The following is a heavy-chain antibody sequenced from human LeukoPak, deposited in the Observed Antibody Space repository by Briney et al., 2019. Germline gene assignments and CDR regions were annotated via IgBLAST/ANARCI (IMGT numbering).Heavy chain of an antibody. V-gene: IGHV3-23*01. D-gene: IGHD3-10*01. CDR3: ANDGSGSYYKSDY. CDR2: ISGSGGST. Sequence: GGSLRLSCAASGFTFSSYAMSWVRQAPGKGLEWVSAISGSGGSTYYADSVKGRFTISRDNSKNTLYPQMNSLRAEDTAVYYCANDGSGSYYKSDYWGQGTLVTVSS. CDR1: GFTFSSYA. J-gene: IGHJ4*02.